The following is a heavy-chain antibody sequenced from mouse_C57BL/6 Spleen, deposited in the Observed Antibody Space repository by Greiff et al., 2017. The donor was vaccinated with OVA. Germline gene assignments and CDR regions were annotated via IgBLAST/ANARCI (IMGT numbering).Heavy chain of an antibody. D-gene: IGHD2-1*01. J-gene: IGHJ1*03. V-gene: IGHV14-2*01. Sequence: VQLKESGAELVKPGASVKLSCTASGFNITDYYMHWVKQRTEQGLEWIGRIDPEDGETKYAPKFQGKATITADTSSNTAYLQLSSLTSEDTAVYYCARGRYGNYGYFDVWGTGTTVTVSS. CDR2: IDPEDGET. CDR3: ARGRYGNYGYFDV. CDR1: GFNITDYY.